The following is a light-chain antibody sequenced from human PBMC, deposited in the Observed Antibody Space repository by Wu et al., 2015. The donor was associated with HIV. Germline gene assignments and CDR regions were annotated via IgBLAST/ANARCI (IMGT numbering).Light chain of an antibody. J-gene: IGKJ4*01. CDR2: AAS. V-gene: IGKV3-20*01. CDR1: QSINSNS. CDR3: QQYSSSAIT. Sequence: EIVLTQSPGTLSLSPGERATLSCRASQSINSNSLAWYQQKPGQAPRLLTYAASDRATDIPDRFSGSGSGTDFTLTINRVEPEDFAVYYCQQYSSSAITFGGGTKVEIK.